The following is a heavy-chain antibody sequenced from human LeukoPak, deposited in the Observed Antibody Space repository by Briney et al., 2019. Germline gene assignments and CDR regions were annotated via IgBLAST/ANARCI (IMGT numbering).Heavy chain of an antibody. J-gene: IGHJ4*02. CDR2: IKSKTDGGTT. V-gene: IGHV3-15*01. CDR1: GFTFSSYA. Sequence: GGTLRLSCAASGFTFSSYAMSWVRQAPGKGLEWVGRIKSKTDGGTTDYAAPVKGRFTISRDDSKNTLYLQMNSLKTEDTAVYYCTTGYYYDSSGYYYWGQGTLVTVSS. CDR3: TTGYYYDSSGYYY. D-gene: IGHD3-22*01.